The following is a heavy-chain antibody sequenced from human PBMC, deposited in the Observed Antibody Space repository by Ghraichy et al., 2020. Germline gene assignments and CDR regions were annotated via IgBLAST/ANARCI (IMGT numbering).Heavy chain of an antibody. Sequence: GESLNISCTASGFAFGDYLLSWVRQAPGKGLEWVGFIRSKNFGGTTEYAAPVKGRFIMSRDDSKSIAYLQMNSLKTEDTAVYYCTRGPIEGGSWGQGTLVTVSS. V-gene: IGHV3-49*04. D-gene: IGHD3-16*01. CDR2: IRSKNFGGTT. CDR1: GFAFGDYL. CDR3: TRGPIEGGS. J-gene: IGHJ5*02.